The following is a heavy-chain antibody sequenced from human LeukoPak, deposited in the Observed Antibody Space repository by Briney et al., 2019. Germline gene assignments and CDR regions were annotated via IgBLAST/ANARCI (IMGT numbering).Heavy chain of an antibody. CDR3: ARQERGGFGELFVDY. CDR2: IYYSGST. V-gene: IGHV4-59*08. J-gene: IGHJ4*02. CDR1: GGSISSYY. D-gene: IGHD3-10*01. Sequence: SETLSLTCTVSGGSISSYYWSWIRQPPGKGLEWIGYIYYSGSTNYNPSLKSRVTISVDTSKNQFSLKLSSVTAADTAVYYCARQERGGFGELFVDYWGQGTLVTVSS.